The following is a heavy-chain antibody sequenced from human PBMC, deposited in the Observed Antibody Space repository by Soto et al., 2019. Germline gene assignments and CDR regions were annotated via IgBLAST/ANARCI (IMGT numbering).Heavy chain of an antibody. Sequence: GGSLRLSCAASGFTFSTYAMHWVRQAPGKGLEYVSAISSNGGSTYYANSVKGRFTISRDNSKNTLYLQMGSLRTEDNAVYYCGTRGYFYYYMDVWGKGTTVTVSS. J-gene: IGHJ6*03. CDR3: GTRGYFYYYMDV. CDR2: ISSNGGST. CDR1: GFTFSTYA. D-gene: IGHD3-10*01. V-gene: IGHV3-64*01.